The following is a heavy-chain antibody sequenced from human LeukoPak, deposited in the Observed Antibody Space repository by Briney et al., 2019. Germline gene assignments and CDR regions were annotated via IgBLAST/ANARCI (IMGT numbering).Heavy chain of an antibody. CDR2: IYYSGST. V-gene: IGHV4-59*08. J-gene: IGHJ4*01. D-gene: IGHD6-19*01. Sequence: PPETLSLTCTVSGGSIRSYYWSWIRQPPGKGLEWIGYIYYSGSTNYNASLKSRVTISVDTSRNQLSLKPSSVTAADTAVYYCARHSRVSYDFDYWGAGTLLTVSS. CDR3: ARHSRVSYDFDY. CDR1: GGSIRSYY.